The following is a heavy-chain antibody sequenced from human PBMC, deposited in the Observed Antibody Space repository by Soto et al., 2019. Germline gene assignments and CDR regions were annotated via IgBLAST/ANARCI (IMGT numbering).Heavy chain of an antibody. CDR3: ARHYSSGSRNWFDP. D-gene: IGHD6-19*01. J-gene: IGHJ5*02. CDR1: GSSIKSSSYF. Sequence: SETLSLTCVVSGSSIKSSSYFWGWVRQPPGKGLEWIGSIYYSGSTYYNPSLRSRVTISVDTSKNQFSLKLSSVTAADTAVFYCARHYSSGSRNWFDPWGQGTLVTVSS. V-gene: IGHV4-39*01. CDR2: IYYSGST.